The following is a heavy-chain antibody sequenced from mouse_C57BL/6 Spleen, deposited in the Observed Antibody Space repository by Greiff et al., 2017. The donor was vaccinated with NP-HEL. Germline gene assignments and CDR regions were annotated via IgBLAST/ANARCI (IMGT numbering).Heavy chain of an antibody. Sequence: VQLQESGAELVRPGASVKLSCKASGYTFTDYYINWVKQRPGQGLEWIARIYPGSGNTYYNEKFKGKATLTAEKSSSTAYMQLSSLTSEDSAVYFCARGYDPRFDYWGQGTTLTVSS. J-gene: IGHJ2*01. V-gene: IGHV1-76*01. CDR1: GYTFTDYY. CDR3: ARGYDPRFDY. CDR2: IYPGSGNT. D-gene: IGHD2-3*01.